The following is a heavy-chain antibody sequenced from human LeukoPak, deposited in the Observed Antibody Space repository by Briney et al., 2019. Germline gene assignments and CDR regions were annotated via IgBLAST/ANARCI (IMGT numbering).Heavy chain of an antibody. D-gene: IGHD3-10*01. Sequence: ASVKVSCKASGYTFTGYYTHWVRQAPGQGLEWMGWINPNSGGTNYAQKFQGRVTMTRDTSISTAYMELSRLRSDDTAVYYCARGADRLLWFGEGGQYYFDYWGQGTLVTVSS. CDR3: ARGADRLLWFGEGGQYYFDY. V-gene: IGHV1-2*02. J-gene: IGHJ4*02. CDR2: INPNSGGT. CDR1: GYTFTGYY.